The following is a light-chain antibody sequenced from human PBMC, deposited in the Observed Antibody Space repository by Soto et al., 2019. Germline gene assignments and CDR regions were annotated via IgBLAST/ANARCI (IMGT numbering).Light chain of an antibody. CDR2: RNN. J-gene: IGLJ7*01. V-gene: IGLV1-47*01. CDR3: AAWDDSLRGPV. Sequence: QSVLTQPPSASGTPGQRVTISCSGSSSNIGSNYVYWYQQLPGTAPKLLIYRNNQRPSGVPDRFSGSKSGTSASLAISGLRSEDEADYYCAAWDDSLRGPVFGGGTQLTGL. CDR1: SSNIGSNY.